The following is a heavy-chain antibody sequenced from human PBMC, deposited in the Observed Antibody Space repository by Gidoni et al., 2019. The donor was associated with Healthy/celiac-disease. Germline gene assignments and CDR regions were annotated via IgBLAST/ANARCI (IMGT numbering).Heavy chain of an antibody. D-gene: IGHD1-1*01. J-gene: IGHJ6*02. CDR2: INAGNGNT. Sequence: QVKLVQAGAEVTQPGAYVKVYCKASGYTFTSYAMHWVRQAHGQRLEWMGWINAGNGNTKYSQKFQGRVTITRDTSASTAYMELSSLRSEDTAVYYCARSGLEPRRADYYYGMDVWGQGTTVTVSS. V-gene: IGHV1-3*01. CDR1: GYTFTSYA. CDR3: ARSGLEPRRADYYYGMDV.